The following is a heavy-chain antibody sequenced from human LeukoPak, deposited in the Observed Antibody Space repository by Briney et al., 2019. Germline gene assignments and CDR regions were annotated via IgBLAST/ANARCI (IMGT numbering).Heavy chain of an antibody. D-gene: IGHD4-23*01. Sequence: GGSLRLSCAASGFTFSYYWMYWVRQAPGKGLVWVSRINSDGSTTSYADSVKGRFTISRDNAKNTLYLQMNSLRADDTAVYYCARDSGYGGNSDYWGQGTLVTVSS. CDR1: GFTFSYYW. J-gene: IGHJ4*02. CDR3: ARDSGYGGNSDY. CDR2: INSDGSTT. V-gene: IGHV3-74*01.